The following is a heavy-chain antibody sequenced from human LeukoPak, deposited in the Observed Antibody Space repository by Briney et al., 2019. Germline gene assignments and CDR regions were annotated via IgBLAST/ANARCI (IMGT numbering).Heavy chain of an antibody. D-gene: IGHD2/OR15-2a*01. CDR2: IKQDGSEK. V-gene: IGHV3-7*01. J-gene: IGHJ4*02. CDR3: ATGRILWK. Sequence: GGSLRLSCAASGFTFSSFSMNWVRQAPGKGLEWVASIKQDGSEKYSVDSLKGRFTISGDNAKNSLYLQMNNLRAEDTAVYHCATGRILWKWGQGTLVTVSS. CDR1: GFTFSSFS.